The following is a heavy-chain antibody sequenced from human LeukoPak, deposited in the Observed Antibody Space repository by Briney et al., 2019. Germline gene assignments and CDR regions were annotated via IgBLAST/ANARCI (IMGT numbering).Heavy chain of an antibody. CDR3: NIRTWSSGRDAFDI. Sequence: GGSLRLSCAPSGSTFSSYAMHCVRQAPDKGLEWVAVISYDGSNKYYADSVKGRFTISRDKSKNTLYVQMNSLRAEDTAVYYCNIRTWSSGRDAFDIWGQGTMVTVSS. V-gene: IGHV3-30-3*01. D-gene: IGHD3-22*01. CDR1: GSTFSSYA. J-gene: IGHJ3*02. CDR2: ISYDGSNK.